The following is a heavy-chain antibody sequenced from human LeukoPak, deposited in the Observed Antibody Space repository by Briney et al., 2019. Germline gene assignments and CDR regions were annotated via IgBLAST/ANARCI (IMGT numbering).Heavy chain of an antibody. J-gene: IGHJ4*02. D-gene: IGHD6-13*01. V-gene: IGHV3-23*01. CDR2: ISGSGGST. CDR1: GFTLSSYA. CDR3: AKAASAAAGEIPKRFDY. Sequence: GGSLRLSCAASGFTLSSYAMSWVRQAPGKGLEWVSAISGSGGSTYYAGSVKGRFTISRDNSKNTLYLQMNSLRAEDTAVYYCAKAASAAAGEIPKRFDYWGQGTLVTVSS.